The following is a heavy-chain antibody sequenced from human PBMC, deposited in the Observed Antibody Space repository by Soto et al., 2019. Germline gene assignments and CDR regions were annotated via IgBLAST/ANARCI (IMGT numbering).Heavy chain of an antibody. J-gene: IGHJ4*02. CDR2: IWYDGSNK. Sequence: GGSLRLSCAASGFTFSSYGMHWVRQAPGKGLEWVAVIWYDGSNKYYADSVKGRFTISRDNSKNTLYLQMNSLRAEDTAVYYCARSPIGSYYTIDYWGQGTLVTSPQ. D-gene: IGHD1-26*01. V-gene: IGHV3-33*01. CDR1: GFTFSSYG. CDR3: ARSPIGSYYTIDY.